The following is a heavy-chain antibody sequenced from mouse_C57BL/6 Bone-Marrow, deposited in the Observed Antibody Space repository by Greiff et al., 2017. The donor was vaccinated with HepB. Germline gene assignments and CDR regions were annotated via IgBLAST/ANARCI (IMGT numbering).Heavy chain of an antibody. J-gene: IGHJ2*01. V-gene: IGHV14-4*01. D-gene: IGHD2-4*01. CDR3: TPYDYDDY. CDR1: GFNIKDHY. Sequence: EVQLQQSGAELVRPGASVKLSCTASGFNIKDHYMHWVKQRPEQGLEWIGWIDPENGDTEYASKFQGKATITADTSSNTAYLQLSSLTSEDTAVYYCTPYDYDDYWGQGTTLTVSS. CDR2: IDPENGDT.